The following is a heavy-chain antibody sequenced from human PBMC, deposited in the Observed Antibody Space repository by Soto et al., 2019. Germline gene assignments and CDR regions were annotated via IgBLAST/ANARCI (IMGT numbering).Heavy chain of an antibody. D-gene: IGHD2-2*01. CDR1: GFTFSSYG. Sequence: GGSLRLSCAASGFTFSSYGMHWVRQAPGKGLEWVAVIWYDGSNKYYADSVKGRFTISRDNSKNTLYLQMNSLRAEDTAVYYCARVPYCGSISCSWGMGNYGMDVWGQGTTVTVSS. CDR2: IWYDGSNK. V-gene: IGHV3-33*01. J-gene: IGHJ6*02. CDR3: ARVPYCGSISCSWGMGNYGMDV.